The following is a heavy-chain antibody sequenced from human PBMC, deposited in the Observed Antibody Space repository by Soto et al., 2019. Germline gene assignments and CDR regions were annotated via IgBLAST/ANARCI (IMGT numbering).Heavy chain of an antibody. D-gene: IGHD3-10*01. CDR3: ARGNMVRGPWYFYS. J-gene: IGHJ4*02. CDR2: INSDGSST. Sequence: EVQLVESGGDLVQPGGSLRLSCAASGFTFSTYWMHWVRQAPGKGLVWVSRINSDGSSTNYADSVKGRFTISRDNAKNMLYLEMSSLRGEDTAVYYCARGNMVRGPWYFYSWGQGTLVTVSS. V-gene: IGHV3-74*01. CDR1: GFTFSTYW.